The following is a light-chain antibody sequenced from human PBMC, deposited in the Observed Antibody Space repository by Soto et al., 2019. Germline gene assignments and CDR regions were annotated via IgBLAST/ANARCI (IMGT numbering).Light chain of an antibody. V-gene: IGKV1-5*03. J-gene: IGKJ2*01. CDR2: KAS. Sequence: DIQMTQSPSTLSASVGDRVTITCRASQSISTWLAWYQQKPGKAPKLLIYKASSLRNGVPSRFSGSVSGTEFTLTIYSLQSDDFASYYCQQYNGYPHTFGQGTKLEIK. CDR3: QQYNGYPHT. CDR1: QSISTW.